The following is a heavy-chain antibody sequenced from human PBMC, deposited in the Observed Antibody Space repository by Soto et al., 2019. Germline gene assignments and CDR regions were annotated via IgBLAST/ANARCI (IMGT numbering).Heavy chain of an antibody. CDR2: IWHDGSNK. CDR3: TTDSYITTITARFDY. V-gene: IGHV3-33*03. Sequence: GGSLRLSCTASGFNLSNYGMHWVRQAPGKGLEWVAVIWHDGSNKYYVDSVKGRFAISRDDSKNMVYLEMNSLQTEDTAMYYCTTDSYITTITARFDYWGHGTLVTVSS. D-gene: IGHD3-22*01. J-gene: IGHJ4*01. CDR1: GFNLSNYG.